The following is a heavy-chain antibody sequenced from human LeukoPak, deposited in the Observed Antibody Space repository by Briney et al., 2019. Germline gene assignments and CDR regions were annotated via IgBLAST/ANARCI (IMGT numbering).Heavy chain of an antibody. CDR1: GYTFTSYG. D-gene: IGHD3-22*01. CDR3: ARLDYYDSSGYFSGSGY. V-gene: IGHV1-18*01. Sequence: VKVSCKASGYTFTSYGISWVRQAPGQGLEWMGWISAYNGNTNYAQKLQGRVTMTTDTSTSTAYMELRSLRSDDTAVYYCARLDYYDSSGYFSGSGYWGQGTLVTVSS. CDR2: ISAYNGNT. J-gene: IGHJ4*02.